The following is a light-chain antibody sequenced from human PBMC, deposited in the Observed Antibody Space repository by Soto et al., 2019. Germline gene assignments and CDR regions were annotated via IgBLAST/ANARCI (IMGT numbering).Light chain of an antibody. CDR1: QNINNY. Sequence: DIQMTQSPSSLSASEGDRVTITCRASQNINNYLNWYQQKLGQAPRLLIYAASGLQSGVPSRFSGTGAGTDFTLTISSVQAEDFATYFCQQSHTTPYTFGRGTKRDIK. J-gene: IGKJ2*01. CDR3: QQSHTTPYT. CDR2: AAS. V-gene: IGKV1-39*01.